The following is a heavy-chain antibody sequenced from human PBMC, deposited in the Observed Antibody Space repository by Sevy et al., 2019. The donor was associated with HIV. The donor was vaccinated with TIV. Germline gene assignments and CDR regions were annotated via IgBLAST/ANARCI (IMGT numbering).Heavy chain of an antibody. CDR3: TRNGGAFDNGFDP. Sequence: GGSLRLSCTASGFTFSSYDMNWVRQAPGKGLEWVSKISSSGSSIYFADSVKGRFTISRDNAKNSLNLQMNSLRAEDTAVYYCTRNGGAFDNGFDPWGQGTLVTVSS. V-gene: IGHV3-48*03. CDR1: GFTFSSYD. D-gene: IGHD2-8*01. J-gene: IGHJ5*02. CDR2: ISSSGSSI.